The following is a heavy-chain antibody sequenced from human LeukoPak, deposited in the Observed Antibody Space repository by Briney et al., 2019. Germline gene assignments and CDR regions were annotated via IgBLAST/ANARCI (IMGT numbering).Heavy chain of an antibody. CDR1: GFTFSSYA. J-gene: IGHJ5*02. V-gene: IGHV3-23*01. D-gene: IGHD2-2*01. CDR2: ISGSGGST. Sequence: GGSLRLSCAASGFTFSSYAMSWVRQAPGKGLEWVSAISGSGGSTYYADSVKGRFTISRDNSKNTLYLQMNSLRAEDTAVYYCAKALGYCSSTSCTIWFDPWGQGTLVTVSS. CDR3: AKALGYCSSTSCTIWFDP.